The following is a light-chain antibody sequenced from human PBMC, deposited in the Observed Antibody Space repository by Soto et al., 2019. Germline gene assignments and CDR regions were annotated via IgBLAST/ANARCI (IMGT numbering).Light chain of an antibody. J-gene: IGLJ3*02. CDR2: LNSDGSH. CDR3: QTWGAGIRV. V-gene: IGLV4-69*01. Sequence: QLVVTQSPSASASLGASVKLTCTLSSGHSSSAIAWHQRRPEKGPRFLMRLNSDGSHSKGDGIPDRFSGSSSGAERYLTISSLQSEDEADYYCQTWGAGIRVFGGGTQLTVL. CDR1: SGHSSSA.